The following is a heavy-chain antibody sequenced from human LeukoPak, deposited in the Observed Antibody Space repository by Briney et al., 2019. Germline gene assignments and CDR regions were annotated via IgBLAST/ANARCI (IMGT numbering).Heavy chain of an antibody. J-gene: IGHJ4*02. CDR2: IYASGST. Sequence: KSSETLFLTCSVSGDSISSYFWSWIRQPAGKGLEWIGRIYASGSTKYNPSLKSRVTMSVDTSKNQFSLKLNSVTAADTAVYYCERDLASYYGYWGQGTLVTVSS. CDR3: ERDLASYYGY. D-gene: IGHD1-26*01. V-gene: IGHV4-4*07. CDR1: GDSISSYF.